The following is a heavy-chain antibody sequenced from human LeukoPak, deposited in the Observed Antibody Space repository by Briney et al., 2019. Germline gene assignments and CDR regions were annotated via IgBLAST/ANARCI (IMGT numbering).Heavy chain of an antibody. V-gene: IGHV4-59*11. CDR1: GGSISRHY. CDR3: ARGTYFQH. D-gene: IGHD1-7*01. J-gene: IGHJ1*01. CDR2: IYYTGST. Sequence: SETLSLTCTVSGGSISRHYWSWIRQSPGKGLEWIGYIYYTGSTNYNPSLKSRVTISIDTSKNQFSLNLSSVTAADTALYYCARGTYFQHWGQGTLVTVSS.